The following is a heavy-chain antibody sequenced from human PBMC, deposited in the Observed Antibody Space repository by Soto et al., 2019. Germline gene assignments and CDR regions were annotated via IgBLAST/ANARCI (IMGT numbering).Heavy chain of an antibody. V-gene: IGHV1-2*02. Sequence: QVQVVQSGAEVKKPGASVKVSCQASGYTFNAYYMHWVRQAPGQGLEWMGWINPNSGGTKYAQKFQGRVTMTRDTSISTAYMELSSLTSDDTAIYYCARGVGAGGTVRFAFDIWGQETMITVSS. CDR1: GYTFNAYY. CDR2: INPNSGGT. D-gene: IGHD6-13*01. J-gene: IGHJ3*02. CDR3: ARGVGAGGTVRFAFDI.